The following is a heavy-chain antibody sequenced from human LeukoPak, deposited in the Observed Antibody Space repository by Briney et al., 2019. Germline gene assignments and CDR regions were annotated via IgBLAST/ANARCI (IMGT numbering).Heavy chain of an antibody. CDR1: GFTFSSYA. D-gene: IGHD3-3*01. J-gene: IGHJ4*02. V-gene: IGHV3-23*01. CDR3: AKERIVGRFLEWLFWY. CDR2: ISGSGGST. Sequence: GGSLRLSCAASGFTFSSYAMSWVRQAPGKGLEWVSAISGSGGSTYYADSVKGRFTISRDNSKNTLYLQMSSLRAEDTAVYYCAKERIVGRFLEWLFWYWGQGTLVTVSS.